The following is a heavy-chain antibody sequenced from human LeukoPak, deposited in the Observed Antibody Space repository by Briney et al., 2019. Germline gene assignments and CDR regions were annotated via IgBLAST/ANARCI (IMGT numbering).Heavy chain of an antibody. CDR2: INPSGGST. CDR1: GYTFTSYY. J-gene: IGHJ4*02. D-gene: IGHD5-18*01. V-gene: IGHV1-46*01. Sequence: ASVKVSCKASGYTFTSYYMHWVRQAPEQGLEWMGIINPSGGSTSYAQKFQGRVTMTRDTSTSTVYMELSSLRSEDTAVYYCARGHGYSYGKGSYFDYWGQGTLVTVSS. CDR3: ARGHGYSYGKGSYFDY.